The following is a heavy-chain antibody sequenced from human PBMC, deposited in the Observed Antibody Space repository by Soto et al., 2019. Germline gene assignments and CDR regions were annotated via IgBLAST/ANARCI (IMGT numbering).Heavy chain of an antibody. D-gene: IGHD2-2*01. J-gene: IGHJ4*02. V-gene: IGHV3-66*01. CDR1: GFTVSSNY. CDR3: ARYCSSTSCHNYFDY. Sequence: EVQLVESGGGLVQPGGSLRLSCAASGFTVSSNYMSWVRQAPGKGLEWVSVIYSGGSTYYADSVKGRFTISRDNSKNTLYRQMNSLRAEDTAVYYCARYCSSTSCHNYFDYWGQGTLVTVSS. CDR2: IYSGGST.